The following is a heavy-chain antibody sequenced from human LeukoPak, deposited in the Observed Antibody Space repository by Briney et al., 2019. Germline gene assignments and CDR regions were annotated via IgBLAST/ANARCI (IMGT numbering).Heavy chain of an antibody. CDR2: INHSGST. D-gene: IGHD3-22*01. CDR1: GGSFSGYY. CDR3: ASLPINYYDSSGYPYGGSYYYYYMDV. V-gene: IGHV4-34*01. Sequence: SETLSLTCAVYGGSFSGYYWSWIRQPPGKGLEWIGEINHSGSTNYNPSLKSRVTISVDTSKKQFSLKLSSVTAADTAVYYCASLPINYYDSSGYPYGGSYYYYYMDVWGKGTTVTISS. J-gene: IGHJ6*03.